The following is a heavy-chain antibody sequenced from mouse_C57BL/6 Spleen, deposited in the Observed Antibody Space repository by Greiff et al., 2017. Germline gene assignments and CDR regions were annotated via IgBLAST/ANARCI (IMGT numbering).Heavy chain of an antibody. CDR2: IYPGDGDT. V-gene: IGHV1-82*01. CDR3: ARSTLRHYFDY. Sequence: VQLVESGPELVKPGASVKISCKASGYAFSSSWMNWVKQRPGKGLEWIGRIYPGDGDTNYNGKFKGKATLTADKSSSTAYMQLSSLTSEDSAVYFCARSTLRHYFDYWGQGTTLTVSS. CDR1: GYAFSSSW. J-gene: IGHJ2*01.